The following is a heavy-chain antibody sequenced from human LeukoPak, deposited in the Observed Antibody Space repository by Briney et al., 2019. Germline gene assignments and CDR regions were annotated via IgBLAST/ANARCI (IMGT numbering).Heavy chain of an antibody. CDR2: ISSSSGDI. D-gene: IGHD6-13*01. V-gene: IGHV3-21*01. J-gene: IGHJ4*02. Sequence: PGGSLRLSCAASGFTFSSYSMNWVRQAPGKGLEWVSSISSSSGDIYYADSVKGRFTISRDNAKNSLYLQMNSLRAEDTAVYYCARVGSSSDYWGQGTLVTVSS. CDR1: GFTFSSYS. CDR3: ARVGSSSDY.